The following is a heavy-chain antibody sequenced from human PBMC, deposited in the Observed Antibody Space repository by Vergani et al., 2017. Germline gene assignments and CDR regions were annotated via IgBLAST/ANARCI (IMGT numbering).Heavy chain of an antibody. CDR1: GFTFSDYY. CDR3: AIAAAGTPLGY. CDR2: ISSSSSYT. D-gene: IGHD6-13*01. V-gene: IGHV3-11*05. Sequence: QVQLVESGGGLVKPGGSLRLSCAASGFTFSDYYMSWIRQAPGKGLEWVSYISSSSSYTNYADSVKGRFTISRDNVKNSLYLQMNSLRAEDTAVYYCAIAAAGTPLGYWGQGTLVTVSS. J-gene: IGHJ4*02.